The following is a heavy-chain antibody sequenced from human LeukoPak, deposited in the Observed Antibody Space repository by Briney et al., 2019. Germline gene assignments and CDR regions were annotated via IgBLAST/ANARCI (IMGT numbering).Heavy chain of an antibody. J-gene: IGHJ4*02. D-gene: IGHD4-17*01. CDR2: TYYRSKWYN. CDR1: GDSVSTNSAS. CDR3: ARAGAYGALDF. V-gene: IGHV6-1*01. Sequence: SQTLSLTCAIPGDSVSTNSASRNWIRQSPSRPLEWLGRTYYRSKWYNDYAVSVKSRITINPDTSKNQFSLQLNSVTPEDTAVYYCARAGAYGALDFWGQGTLVTVSS.